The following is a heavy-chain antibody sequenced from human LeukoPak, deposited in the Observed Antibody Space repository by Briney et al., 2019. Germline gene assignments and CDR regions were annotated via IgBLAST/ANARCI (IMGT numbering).Heavy chain of an antibody. CDR3: ARVSFFRGSGFDP. V-gene: IGHV4-34*09. D-gene: IGHD3-10*01. CDR2: IYYSGST. Sequence: ASETLSLPCAVYGGSFSGYYWSWIRQPPGKGLEWIGYIYYSGSTYYNPSLKSRVTISVDTSKNQFSLKLSSVTAADTAVYYCARVSFFRGSGFDPWGQGTLVTVSS. J-gene: IGHJ5*02. CDR1: GGSFSGYY.